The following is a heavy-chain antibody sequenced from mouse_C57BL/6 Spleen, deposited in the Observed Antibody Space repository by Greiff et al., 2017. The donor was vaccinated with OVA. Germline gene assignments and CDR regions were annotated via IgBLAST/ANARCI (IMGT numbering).Heavy chain of an antibody. CDR3: ARGDSNYLAWFDY. D-gene: IGHD2-5*01. J-gene: IGHJ3*01. V-gene: IGHV1-50*01. CDR1: GYTFTSYW. CDR2: IDPSDSYT. Sequence: QVQLQQPGAELVKPGASVKLSCKASGYTFTSYWMQWVKQRPGQGLEWIGEIDPSDSYTNYNQKFKGKATLTVDTSSSTTYMQLSSLTSEDSAVYYCARGDSNYLAWFDYWGQGTLVTVSA.